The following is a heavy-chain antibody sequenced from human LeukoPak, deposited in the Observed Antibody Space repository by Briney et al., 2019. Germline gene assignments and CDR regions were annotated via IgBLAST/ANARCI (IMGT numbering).Heavy chain of an antibody. J-gene: IGHJ4*02. D-gene: IGHD3-22*01. Sequence: GGSLRISCAASGFTFSSYGMHWVRQAPGKGLEWVAVISYDGSNKYYADSVKGRFTISRDNSKNTLYLQMNSLRAEDTAVYYCAKEVVYDSSGYSFYFDYWGQGTLVTVSS. V-gene: IGHV3-30*18. CDR1: GFTFSSYG. CDR3: AKEVVYDSSGYSFYFDY. CDR2: ISYDGSNK.